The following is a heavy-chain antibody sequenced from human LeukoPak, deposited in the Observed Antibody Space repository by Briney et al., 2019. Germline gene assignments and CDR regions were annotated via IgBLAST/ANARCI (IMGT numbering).Heavy chain of an antibody. D-gene: IGHD6-19*01. CDR2: IGTAGDT. CDR3: ARGQRYSSGWYSGGNFDY. J-gene: IGHJ4*02. V-gene: IGHV3-13*01. CDR1: GFTFSSYD. Sequence: GGSLRLSCAASGFTFSSYDMHWVRQATGKGLEWVSAIGTAGDTYYPGSVKGRFTISRENAKNSLYLQMNSLRAGDTAVYYCARGQRYSSGWYSGGNFDYWGQGTLVTVSS.